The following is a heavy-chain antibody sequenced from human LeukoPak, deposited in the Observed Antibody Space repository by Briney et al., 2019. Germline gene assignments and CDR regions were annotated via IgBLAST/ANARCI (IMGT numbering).Heavy chain of an antibody. CDR1: GFSLSTYF. CDR3: AREASGYYHVFDS. V-gene: IGHV3-11*04. D-gene: IGHD3-3*01. Sequence: GGSLRLSCEASGFSLSTYFLSWIRQAPGKGLEWVSYITNSDRSTKYADAVKDRFTISRDNAKQSVYLEMTDLRAEDTAVYYCAREASGYYHVFDSWGQGTLVTVSS. J-gene: IGHJ4*02. CDR2: ITNSDRST.